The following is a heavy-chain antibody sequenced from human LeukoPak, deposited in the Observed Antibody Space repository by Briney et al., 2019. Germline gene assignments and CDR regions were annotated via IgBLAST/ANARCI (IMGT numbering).Heavy chain of an antibody. CDR2: IYYSGST. Sequence: SETLSLTCTVSGGSISSSSYYWGWIRQPPGKGLEWIGSIYYSGSTYYNPSLKSRVTISVDTSKNQFSLKLSSVTAADTAVYYCARDARGYSGYDHYYFDYWGQGTLVTVSS. D-gene: IGHD5-12*01. CDR3: ARDARGYSGYDHYYFDY. J-gene: IGHJ4*02. CDR1: GGSISSSSYY. V-gene: IGHV4-39*07.